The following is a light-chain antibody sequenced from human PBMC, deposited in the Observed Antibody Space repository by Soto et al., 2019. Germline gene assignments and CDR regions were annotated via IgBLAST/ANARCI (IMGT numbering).Light chain of an antibody. Sequence: EIVLTQSPATLSLSPGERATLSCRASQSVSSYLAWYQQKPGQAPRLLIYDASNRATGIPARFSGSGSGTDFTLTLSSLEPEDFAVYYCQQRSNWVGVFGGGTKVEIK. J-gene: IGKJ4*01. V-gene: IGKV3-11*01. CDR2: DAS. CDR3: QQRSNWVGV. CDR1: QSVSSY.